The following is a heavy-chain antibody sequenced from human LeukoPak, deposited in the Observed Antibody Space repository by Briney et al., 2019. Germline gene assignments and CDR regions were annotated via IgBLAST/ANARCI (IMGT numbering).Heavy chain of an antibody. CDR1: GYSFPDYW. Sequence: GESLKISCKGSGYSFPDYWIGWVRQMPGKGLEWMGIIYPGGSDTSYSPSFQGQVTISADKSISTAYLQWSSLKASDTAMYYCARPTFGSGNYYTLDVWGQGTTVTVSS. CDR2: IYPGGSDT. J-gene: IGHJ6*02. CDR3: ARPTFGSGNYYTLDV. V-gene: IGHV5-51*01. D-gene: IGHD3-10*01.